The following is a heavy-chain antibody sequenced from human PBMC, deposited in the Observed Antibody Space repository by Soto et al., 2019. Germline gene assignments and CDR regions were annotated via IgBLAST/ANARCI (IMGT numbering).Heavy chain of an antibody. D-gene: IGHD3-10*01. CDR1: GFTFSSYA. CDR2: ISYDGGNK. V-gene: IGHV3-30-3*01. CDR3: AIGGSGSWGWYGMDV. Sequence: QVQLVESGGGVVQPGRSMRLSCAASGFTFSSYAMHWVRQAPGKGLEWVAVISYDGGNKYYADSVKGRFTISRDNSKNTLYLQMNSLRAEDTAVYYCAIGGSGSWGWYGMDVWGQRTTVTVSS. J-gene: IGHJ6*02.